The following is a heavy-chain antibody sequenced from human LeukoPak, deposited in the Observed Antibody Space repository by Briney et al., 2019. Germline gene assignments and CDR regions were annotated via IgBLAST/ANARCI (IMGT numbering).Heavy chain of an antibody. V-gene: IGHV3-9*01. J-gene: IGHJ6*02. Sequence: GRSLRLSCAASGFTFDDYAMHWVRQAPGKGLEWASGISWNSGSIGYADSVKGRFTISRDNAKNSLYLQMNSLRAEDTALYYCAKDLGLRLGELSPSGMDVWGQGTTVTVSS. CDR1: GFTFDDYA. CDR3: AKDLGLRLGELSPSGMDV. D-gene: IGHD3-16*02. CDR2: ISWNSGSI.